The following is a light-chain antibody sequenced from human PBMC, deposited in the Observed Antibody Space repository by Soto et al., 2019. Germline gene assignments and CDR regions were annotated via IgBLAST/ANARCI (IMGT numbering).Light chain of an antibody. CDR3: CSYASDITVV. CDR1: GSDVGGYNL. J-gene: IGLJ2*01. CDR2: EGS. Sequence: QSALTQPASVSGSPGQSITISCTGSGSDVGGYNLVSWYQQHPGKAPKLMIYEGSKRPSGISNRFSGSKSGNTASLTNSGLQAEDEAFYYCCSYASDITVVFGGGTKVTVL. V-gene: IGLV2-23*01.